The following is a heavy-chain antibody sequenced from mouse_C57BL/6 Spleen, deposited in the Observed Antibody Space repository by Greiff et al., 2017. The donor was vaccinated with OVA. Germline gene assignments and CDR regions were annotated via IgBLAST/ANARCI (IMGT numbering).Heavy chain of an antibody. V-gene: IGHV1-19*01. Sequence: VQLQQSGPVLVKPGASVKMSCKASGYTFTDYYMNWVKQSHGKSLEWIGVINPYNGGTSYNQTFTGKATLLVDTSSSTAYMELNSLTSEDSAVYYCAREKKVRSSLGDAMDYWGQGTSVTVSS. D-gene: IGHD2-13*01. CDR2: INPYNGGT. CDR3: AREKKVRSSLGDAMDY. CDR1: GYTFTDYY. J-gene: IGHJ4*01.